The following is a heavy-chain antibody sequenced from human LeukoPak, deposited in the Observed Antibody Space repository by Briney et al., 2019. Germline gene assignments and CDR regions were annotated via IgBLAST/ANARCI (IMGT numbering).Heavy chain of an antibody. CDR2: IYTTGST. CDR3: ARDYEQWLTWFDP. Sequence: PSETLSLTCTVSGGSISSDYWSWIRQPAGKGLEWIGRIYTTGSTNYSPSLKSRVTMSVDTSKNQFSLKLSSVTAADTAVYYCARDYEQWLTWFDPWGQGTLVTVSS. CDR1: GGSISSDY. V-gene: IGHV4-4*07. D-gene: IGHD6-19*01. J-gene: IGHJ5*02.